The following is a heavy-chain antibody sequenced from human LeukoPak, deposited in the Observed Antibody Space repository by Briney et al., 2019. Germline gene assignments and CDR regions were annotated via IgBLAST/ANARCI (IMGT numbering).Heavy chain of an antibody. Sequence: SETLSLTCTVSGGSISSYHWSWIRQPPGKGLEWIGYISYIGNTNYNPSLKSRVTISIDTPKNQFSLKLTSVTAADTAVYYCARASYDFWSGYYLGYWGQGTLVTVSS. V-gene: IGHV4-59*12. CDR1: GGSISSYH. D-gene: IGHD3-3*01. CDR3: ARASYDFWSGYYLGY. CDR2: ISYIGNT. J-gene: IGHJ4*02.